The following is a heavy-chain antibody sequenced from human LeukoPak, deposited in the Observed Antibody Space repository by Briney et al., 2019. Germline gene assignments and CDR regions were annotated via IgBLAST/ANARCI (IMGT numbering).Heavy chain of an antibody. D-gene: IGHD5-12*01. J-gene: IGHJ4*02. CDR3: AREYSGYEWACDY. CDR2: IIPILGIA. V-gene: IGHV1-69*04. CDR1: GGTFSSYA. Sequence: ASVKVSCKASGGTFSSYAISWVRQAPGQGLEWMGRIIPILGIANYEQKFQGSVAITADKSTSTAYMELSSLRSEDTAVYYCAREYSGYEWACDYWGQGTLVTVSS.